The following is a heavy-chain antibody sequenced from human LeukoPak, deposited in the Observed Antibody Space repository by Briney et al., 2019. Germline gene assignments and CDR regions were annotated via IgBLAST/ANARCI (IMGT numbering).Heavy chain of an antibody. Sequence: ASVKVPCKVSGYTLTELSMHWVRQAPGKGLERMGGFDPEDGETIYAQKFQGRVTMTEDTSTDTAYMELSSLRSEDTAVYYCATGGGVGITYYYYYMDVWGKGTTVTVSS. CDR2: FDPEDGET. J-gene: IGHJ6*03. D-gene: IGHD2-21*01. CDR1: GYTLTELS. V-gene: IGHV1-24*01. CDR3: ATGGGVGITYYYYYMDV.